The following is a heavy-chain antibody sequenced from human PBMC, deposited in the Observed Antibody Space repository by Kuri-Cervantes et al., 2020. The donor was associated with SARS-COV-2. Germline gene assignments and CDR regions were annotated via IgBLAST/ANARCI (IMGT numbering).Heavy chain of an antibody. CDR3: ARVLRPGDFDY. V-gene: IGHV4-39*07. D-gene: IGHD1-14*01. CDR2: SYHSGST. Sequence: SETLSLTCTVSGGSISSSSYYWGWIRQPPGKGLEWIGSSYHSGSTYYNPSLKSRVTISIDTSKNQFSLKLTSVTAADTAVYYCARVLRPGDFDYWGQGTLVTVSS. CDR1: GGSISSSSYY. J-gene: IGHJ4*02.